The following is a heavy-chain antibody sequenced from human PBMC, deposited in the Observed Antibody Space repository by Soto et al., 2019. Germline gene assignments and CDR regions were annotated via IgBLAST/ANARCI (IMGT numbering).Heavy chain of an antibody. V-gene: IGHV1-8*01. D-gene: IGHD6-13*01. CDR1: GYTFTSYD. Sequence: QVQLVQSGAEVKKPGASVKVSCKASGYTFTSYDINWVRQATGQGLEWMGWMNPNSGNTGYAQKFQGRVTMTRNTAISTAYMELSSLRSEDTAVYYCARGAPRYSSSWLLDNWFDPWGQGTLVTVSS. CDR3: ARGAPRYSSSWLLDNWFDP. J-gene: IGHJ5*02. CDR2: MNPNSGNT.